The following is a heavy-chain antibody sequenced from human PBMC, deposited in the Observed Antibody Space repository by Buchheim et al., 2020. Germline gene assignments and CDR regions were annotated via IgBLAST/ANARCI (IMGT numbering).Heavy chain of an antibody. CDR1: GFTFSSYG. D-gene: IGHD3-9*01. V-gene: IGHV3-33*01. CDR3: ARDPAYYDILTGYSGAYYFDY. CDR2: IWYDGSNK. Sequence: QVQLVESGGGVVQPGRSLRLSCAASGFTFSSYGMHWVRQAPGKGLEWVAVIWYDGSNKYYADSVKGRFTISRDNSKNTLYLQMNSLRAEDTAVYYCARDPAYYDILTGYSGAYYFDYWGQGTL. J-gene: IGHJ4*02.